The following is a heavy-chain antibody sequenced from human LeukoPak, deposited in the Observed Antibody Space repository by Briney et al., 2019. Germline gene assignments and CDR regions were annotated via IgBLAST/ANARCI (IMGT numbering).Heavy chain of an antibody. D-gene: IGHD6-6*01. V-gene: IGHV3-21*01. CDR3: ARCSGVFGSSGY. Sequence: GGSLRLSCVASGFSFSSYSMNWVRQAPGKGLEWVSTISSGTGSYIYYADSVRGRFTISRDNAKNSLCLQMNSMRAEDTAVYYCARCSGVFGSSGYWGQGILVTVSS. CDR1: GFSFSSYS. CDR2: ISSGTGSYI. J-gene: IGHJ4*02.